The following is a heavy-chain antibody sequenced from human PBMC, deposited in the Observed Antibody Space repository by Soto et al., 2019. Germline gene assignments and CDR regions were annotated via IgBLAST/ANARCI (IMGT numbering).Heavy chain of an antibody. CDR1: GFTFSSYA. CDR3: AKDSFWAVAGTFDP. D-gene: IGHD6-19*01. V-gene: IGHV3-23*01. J-gene: IGHJ5*02. Sequence: GGSLRLSCAASGFTFSSYAMSWVRHAPGKGLEWVSAISGSGGSTYYADSVKGRFTISRDNSKNTLYLQMNSLRAEDTAVYYCAKDSFWAVAGTFDPWGQGTLVTVSS. CDR2: ISGSGGST.